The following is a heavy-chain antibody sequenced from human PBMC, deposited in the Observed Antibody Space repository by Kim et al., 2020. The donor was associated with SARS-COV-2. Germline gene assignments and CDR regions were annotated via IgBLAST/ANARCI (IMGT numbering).Heavy chain of an antibody. Sequence: GGSLRLSCAASGFTFSSYAMSWVRQAPGKGLEWVSVIYSGGSSTYYADSVKGRFTISRDNSKNTLYLQMNSLRAEDTAVYYCAKADGGSYFIIAGYFDYWGQGTLVTVSS. CDR3: AKADGGSYFIIAGYFDY. CDR2: IYSGGSST. D-gene: IGHD1-26*01. CDR1: GFTFSSYA. V-gene: IGHV3-23*03. J-gene: IGHJ4*02.